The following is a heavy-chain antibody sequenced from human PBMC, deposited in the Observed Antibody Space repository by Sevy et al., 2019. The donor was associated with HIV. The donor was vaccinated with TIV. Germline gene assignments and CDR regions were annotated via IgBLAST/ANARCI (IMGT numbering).Heavy chain of an antibody. V-gene: IGHV3-72*01. CDR2: IRNKADSYTT. CDR1: GFTFSDHY. Sequence: GGSLRLSCAASGFTFSDHYMEWVRQAPGKGLEWVGRIRNKADSYTTKYAASVKGRFTISRDDSKNSLYLLMNSLKTEDTAVYYCATQAGIAAAGRVFDYWGQGTLVTVSS. D-gene: IGHD6-13*01. J-gene: IGHJ4*02. CDR3: ATQAGIAAAGRVFDY.